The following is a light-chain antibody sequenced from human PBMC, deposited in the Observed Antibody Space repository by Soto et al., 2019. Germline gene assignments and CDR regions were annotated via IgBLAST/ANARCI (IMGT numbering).Light chain of an antibody. CDR3: QQYGGSPLIT. Sequence: EIVLTQSPGTLSLSPGEGATLSGRASQSVSSSYLAWYQQKPGQAPRLLIYGASSRATGIPDRLSGSVSGTDFTLTISRLEPEDFAVYYCQQYGGSPLITFGGGTKVDIK. J-gene: IGKJ4*01. CDR1: QSVSSSY. V-gene: IGKV3-20*01. CDR2: GAS.